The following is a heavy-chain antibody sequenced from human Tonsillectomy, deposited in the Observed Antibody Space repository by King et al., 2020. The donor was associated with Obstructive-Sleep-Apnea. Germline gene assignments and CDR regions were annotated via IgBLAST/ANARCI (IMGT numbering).Heavy chain of an antibody. Sequence: DVQLVESGGGLVQPGGSLRLSCAASGITFSSYSMNWVRQAPGKGLEWGSYISSSTSTIYYADSVKGRFTISRDNAKNSLYLQMNSLRAEDTAVYYCATGGPDAFDFWGRGTMVTVSS. CDR2: ISSSTSTI. D-gene: IGHD3-16*01. CDR3: ATGGPDAFDF. J-gene: IGHJ3*01. V-gene: IGHV3-48*04. CDR1: GITFSSYS.